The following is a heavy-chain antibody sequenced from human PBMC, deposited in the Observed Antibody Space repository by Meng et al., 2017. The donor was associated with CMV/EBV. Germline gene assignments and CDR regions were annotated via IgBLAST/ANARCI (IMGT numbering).Heavy chain of an antibody. D-gene: IGHD3-10*01. J-gene: IGHJ3*02. Sequence: ASVKVSCKASGYTFTGYYMHWVRQAPEQGLEWMGWINPNSGGTNYAQKFQGRVTMTRDTSISTAYMELSRLRSDDTAVYYCAREDYYGSGDDAFDIWGQGTMVTVSS. CDR1: GYTFTGYY. CDR3: AREDYYGSGDDAFDI. V-gene: IGHV1-2*02. CDR2: INPNSGGT.